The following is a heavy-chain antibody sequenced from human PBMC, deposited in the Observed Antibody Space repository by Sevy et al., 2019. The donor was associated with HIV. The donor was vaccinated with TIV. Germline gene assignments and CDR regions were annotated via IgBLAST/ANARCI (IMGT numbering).Heavy chain of an antibody. V-gene: IGHV3-43*01. J-gene: IGHJ5*02. CDR1: GFKFDDYT. CDR3: VKDRGRYTGFDH. CDR2: ISWDAGTI. Sequence: GSLRLSCAASGFKFDDYTMHWVRQVSGKGLEWVCLISWDAGTIDYAESMRGRLTISRDNRRNSLYLQMSDLRTEDSAMYFCVKDRGRYTGFDHWGQGIRVTVSS. D-gene: IGHD1-1*01.